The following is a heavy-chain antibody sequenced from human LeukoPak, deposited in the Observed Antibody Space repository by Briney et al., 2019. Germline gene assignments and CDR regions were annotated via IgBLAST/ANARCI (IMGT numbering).Heavy chain of an antibody. CDR1: GYTFTSYG. CDR2: ISAYNGNT. V-gene: IGHV1-18*04. J-gene: IGHJ6*04. D-gene: IGHD6-13*01. CDR3: VRDVAQQLVYWPGRYGMDV. Sequence: ASVKVSCKASGYTFTSYGISWVRQAPGQGLEWMGWISAYNGNTNYAQKLQGRVTMTTDTSTSTAYMELRSLRSDDTAVYYCVRDVAQQLVYWPGRYGMDVWGKGTTVTVSS.